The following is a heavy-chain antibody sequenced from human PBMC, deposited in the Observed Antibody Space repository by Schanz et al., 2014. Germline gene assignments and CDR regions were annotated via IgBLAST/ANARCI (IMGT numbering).Heavy chain of an antibody. CDR2: ISAYNGHT. D-gene: IGHD3-10*01. J-gene: IGHJ3*01. Sequence: QGQLVQSGAEVKKPGASVKVSCKASGYTFTSYGITWVRQAPGQGLEWMGWISAYNGHTTYAQKFQGRVTMTTDTSTETAYMELSGLRSGDTAVYYCATNSPFRMVRGSNDFDAWGQGTMVAVSS. CDR3: ATNSPFRMVRGSNDFDA. CDR1: GYTFTSYG. V-gene: IGHV1-18*01.